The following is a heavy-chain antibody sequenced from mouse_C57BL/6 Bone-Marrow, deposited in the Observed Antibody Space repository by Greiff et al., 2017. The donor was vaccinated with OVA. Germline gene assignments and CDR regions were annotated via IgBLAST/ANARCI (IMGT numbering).Heavy chain of an antibody. CDR3: ARLLTGNFDY. Sequence: EVMLVESGGGLVQPGGSLSLSCAASGFPFTDYYLSWFRQPPGKALEWLGFIRNKANGYTTEYSASVKGRFTISRDNSQSILYLQMNALRAEDSATYYCARLLTGNFDYWGQGTTLTVSS. D-gene: IGHD4-1*01. CDR2: IRNKANGYTT. V-gene: IGHV7-3*01. J-gene: IGHJ2*01. CDR1: GFPFTDYY.